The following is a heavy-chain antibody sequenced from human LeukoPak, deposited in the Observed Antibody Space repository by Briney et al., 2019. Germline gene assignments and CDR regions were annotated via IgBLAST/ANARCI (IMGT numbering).Heavy chain of an antibody. CDR2: ISSGSSTI. J-gene: IGHJ4*02. V-gene: IGHV3-48*01. D-gene: IGHD3-9*01. CDR1: GFTFSSYS. CDR3: ARDLTGDGDY. Sequence: PRGSLRLSCAASGFTFSSYSMNWVRQAPGKGLEWVSYISSGSSTIYYADSVKGRFTISRDNAKNSLYLRMNSLRAEDTAVYYCARDLTGDGDYWGQGTLVTVSS.